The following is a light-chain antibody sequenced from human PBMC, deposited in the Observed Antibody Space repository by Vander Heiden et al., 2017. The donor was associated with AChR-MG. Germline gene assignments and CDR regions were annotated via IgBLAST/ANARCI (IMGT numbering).Light chain of an antibody. V-gene: IGLV3-19*01. CDR3: NSRDSSGSQV. CDR2: GKN. Sequence: SSELTQDPAVSVALGQTVRITCQGASLRSYYASWYQQKPGQAPVIVIYGKNNRPSGIPDRFSGSSSGNTASLTITGAQAEDEADYYCNSRDSSGSQVFGGGTKLTVL. J-gene: IGLJ2*01. CDR1: SLRSYY.